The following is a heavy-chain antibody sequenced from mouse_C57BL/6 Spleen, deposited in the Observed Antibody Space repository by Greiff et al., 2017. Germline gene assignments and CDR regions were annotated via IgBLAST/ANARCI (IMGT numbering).Heavy chain of an antibody. CDR1: GFTFSDYY. D-gene: IGHD1-1*01. Sequence: EVKVEESEGGLVQPGSSMKLSCTASGFTFSDYYMAWVRQVPEKGLEWVANINYDGSSTYYLAPLKSLFIISRDYAKNILYLQMSSLKYEDTATEYGAREGYYYGSAWFAYWGQGTLVTVSA. CDR3: AREGYYYGSAWFAY. CDR2: INYDGSST. V-gene: IGHV5-16*01. J-gene: IGHJ3*01.